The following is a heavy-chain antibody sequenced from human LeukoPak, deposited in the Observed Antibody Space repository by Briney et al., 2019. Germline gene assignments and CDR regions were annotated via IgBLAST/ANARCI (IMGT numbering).Heavy chain of an antibody. J-gene: IGHJ6*02. CDR1: GFTFSSYG. CDR3: TRDGREVDWLYDDEYYYGMDV. Sequence: PGRSLRLSCAASGFTFSSYGMHWVRQAPGKGLEWVAVISYDGSNKYYADSVKGRFTISRDNSKNTLYLQMNSLRAEDTAVYYCTRDGREVDWLYDDEYYYGMDVWGQGTTVTVSS. CDR2: ISYDGSNK. D-gene: IGHD3-9*01. V-gene: IGHV3-30*03.